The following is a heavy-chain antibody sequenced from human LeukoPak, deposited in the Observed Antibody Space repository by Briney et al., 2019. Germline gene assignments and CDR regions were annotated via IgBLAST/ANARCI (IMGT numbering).Heavy chain of an antibody. CDR2: IKQYGSDK. V-gene: IGHV3-7*01. Sequence: PGGSLRLSCVASGFTFSSYWMSWVRQAPGKGLEWVANIKQYGSDKYYVDSVKGRFTISRDNAKNSLYLQMNSLRAEDTAVYYCARDREGVSYSPAIHYYYYMDVWGKGTTVTVSS. CDR3: ARDREGVSYSPAIHYYYYMDV. D-gene: IGHD1-26*01. CDR1: GFTFSSYW. J-gene: IGHJ6*03.